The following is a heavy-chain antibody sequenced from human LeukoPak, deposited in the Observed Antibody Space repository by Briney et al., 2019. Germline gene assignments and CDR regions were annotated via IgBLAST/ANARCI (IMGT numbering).Heavy chain of an antibody. CDR1: GDSVSSDSAT. Sequence: SQTLSLTCAISGDSVSSDSATWIWIRQSPSRGLEGVGRTYYRPKWYNDYAVSVQGRISINPDTSKNQFSLQLNSVTPEDTALYYCARAPHGSGCDYWGQGTLVTVSS. V-gene: IGHV6-1*01. D-gene: IGHD6-19*01. CDR3: ARAPHGSGCDY. J-gene: IGHJ4*02. CDR2: TYYRPKWYN.